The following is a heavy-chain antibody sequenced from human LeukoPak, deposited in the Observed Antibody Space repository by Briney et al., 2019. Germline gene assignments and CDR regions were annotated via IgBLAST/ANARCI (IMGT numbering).Heavy chain of an antibody. V-gene: IGHV4-39*07. CDR1: GGSISSSSYY. J-gene: IGHJ4*02. CDR2: INHSGST. Sequence: SETLSLTCTVSGGSISSSSYYWSWIRQPPGKGLEWIGEINHSGSTNYNPSLKSRVTISVDTSKNQFSLKLSSVTAADTAVYYCARVFGYCTNGVCYIRRRYFDYWGQGTLVTVSS. D-gene: IGHD2-8*01. CDR3: ARVFGYCTNGVCYIRRRYFDY.